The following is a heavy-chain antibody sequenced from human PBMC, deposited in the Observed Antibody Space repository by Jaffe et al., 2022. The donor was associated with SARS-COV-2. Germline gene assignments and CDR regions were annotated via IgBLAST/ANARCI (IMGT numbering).Heavy chain of an antibody. J-gene: IGHJ4*02. Sequence: QVQLQQWGAGLLKPSETLSLTCAVYGGSFSGYYWSWIRQPPGKGLEWIGEINHSGSTNYNPSLKSRVTISVDTSKNQFSLKLSSVTAADTAVYYCAIAGDSSSWHQLDYWGQGTLVTVSS. V-gene: IGHV4-34*01. D-gene: IGHD6-13*01. CDR3: AIAGDSSSWHQLDY. CDR2: INHSGST. CDR1: GGSFSGYY.